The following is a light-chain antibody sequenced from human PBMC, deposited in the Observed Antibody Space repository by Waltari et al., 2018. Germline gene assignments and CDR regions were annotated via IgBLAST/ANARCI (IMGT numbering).Light chain of an antibody. J-gene: IGLJ3*02. CDR1: SSHH. CDR3: SSYADNTLV. V-gene: IGLV2-8*01. CDR2: EVS. Sequence: QSALTQPPSASGSPAPSVTISCTGTSSHHVSWFPHHPGKAPKLMIYEVSKRPSGVPDRFSGSKSGNTASLTVSGLQADDEAHYYCSSYADNTLVFGGGTKLTVL.